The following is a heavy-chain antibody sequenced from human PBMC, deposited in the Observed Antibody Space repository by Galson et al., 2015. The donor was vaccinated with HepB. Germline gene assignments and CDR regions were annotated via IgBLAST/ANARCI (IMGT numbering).Heavy chain of an antibody. CDR1: GFTFSSYW. D-gene: IGHD4-17*01. Sequence: SLRLSCAASGFTFSSYWMHWVRQAPGKGLVWVSRINSDGSSTSYADSVKGRFTISRDNAKNTLYLQMNSLRAEDTAVYYCARGSAGDYGKYFDYWGQGTLVTVSS. V-gene: IGHV3-74*01. CDR3: ARGSAGDYGKYFDY. CDR2: INSDGSST. J-gene: IGHJ4*02.